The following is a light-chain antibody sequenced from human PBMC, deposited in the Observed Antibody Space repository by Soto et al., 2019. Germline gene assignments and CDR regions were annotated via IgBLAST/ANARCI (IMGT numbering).Light chain of an antibody. J-gene: IGLJ1*01. CDR3: YSYTGSTTSYV. Sequence: QSALTQPASVSGSPGQSITISCTGTSSDIGAYNYVSWYQHHPGKAPKLMIYDVSSRPSGVSSRFSGSKSGNTASLTISGLQAEVEADYYCYSYTGSTTSYVFGTGTKVTVL. CDR1: SSDIGAYNY. CDR2: DVS. V-gene: IGLV2-14*03.